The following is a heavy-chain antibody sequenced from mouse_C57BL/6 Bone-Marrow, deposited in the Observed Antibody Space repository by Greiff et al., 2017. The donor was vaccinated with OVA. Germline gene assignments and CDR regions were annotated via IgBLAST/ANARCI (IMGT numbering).Heavy chain of an antibody. CDR3: ARQGGRYGYGH. CDR2: ISSGGSYT. CDR1: GFTFSSYG. D-gene: IGHD2-2*01. Sequence: EVMLVESGGDLVKPGGSLKLSCAASGFTFSSYGMSWVRQTPDKRLEWVATISSGGSYTYYPDSVKGRFTISRDNAKNTLYLQMSSLKSEDTAMYYCARQGGRYGYGHWCQGTTLTVSS. J-gene: IGHJ2*01. V-gene: IGHV5-6*02.